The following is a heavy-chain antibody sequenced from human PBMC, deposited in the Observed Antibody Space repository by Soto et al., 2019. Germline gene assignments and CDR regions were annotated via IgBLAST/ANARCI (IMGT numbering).Heavy chain of an antibody. V-gene: IGHV3-33*01. J-gene: IGHJ4*02. CDR2: IWYDGSNK. CDR1: GFTFSSYG. Sequence: QSGGSLRLSCAASGFTFSSYGMHWVRQAPGKGLEWVAVIWYDGSNKYYADSVKGRFTISRDNSKNTLYLQMNSLRAEDTAVYYCARLYSSGWYYFDYWGQGTLVTVSS. D-gene: IGHD6-19*01. CDR3: ARLYSSGWYYFDY.